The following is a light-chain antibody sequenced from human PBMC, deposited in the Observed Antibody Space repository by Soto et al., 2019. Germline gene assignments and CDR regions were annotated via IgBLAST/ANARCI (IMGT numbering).Light chain of an antibody. CDR2: EDV. CDR3: CSYAGSNTDV. CDR1: SSDVGSYYP. Sequence: QSALTQPASVSGSPGQSITISCTGTSSDVGSYYPVSWYQQHPGEAPKLMIYEDVQRPSGVSNRFSGSKSGHTASLAISGLQAEDEADYYCCSYAGSNTDVFGAGTKVTVL. J-gene: IGLJ1*01. V-gene: IGLV2-23*01.